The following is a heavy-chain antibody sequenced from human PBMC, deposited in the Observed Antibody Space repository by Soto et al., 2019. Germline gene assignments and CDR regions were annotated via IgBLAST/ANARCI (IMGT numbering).Heavy chain of an antibody. CDR3: ATGSFTSTGGRIGYHYNAMDV. CDR2: IIPIFGPA. CDR1: GGTFSSHS. Sequence: SVKVSCKSSGGTFSSHSINWVRQAPGQGLEWMGGIIPIFGPANFAKKFQGRVTITADESTTTAYMELSSLTSEDTAVYYCATGSFTSTGGRIGYHYNAMDVWGQGTTITVSS. J-gene: IGHJ6*02. V-gene: IGHV1-69*13. D-gene: IGHD1-1*01.